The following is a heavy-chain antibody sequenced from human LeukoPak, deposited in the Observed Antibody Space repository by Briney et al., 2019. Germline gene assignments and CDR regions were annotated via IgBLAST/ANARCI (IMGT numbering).Heavy chain of an antibody. J-gene: IGHJ3*02. CDR1: GVSISSYY. CDR2: IYYSGNI. Sequence: SETLSLTCTVSGVSISSYYWGWIRQPPGKGLEWIGSIYYSGNIYYNPSLKSRVTLSVDTSKNHFSLKLSSVTAADTALYYCARHPLRRVGAPFHAFDIWGQGTMVTVSS. CDR3: ARHPLRRVGAPFHAFDI. V-gene: IGHV4-39*01. D-gene: IGHD1-26*01.